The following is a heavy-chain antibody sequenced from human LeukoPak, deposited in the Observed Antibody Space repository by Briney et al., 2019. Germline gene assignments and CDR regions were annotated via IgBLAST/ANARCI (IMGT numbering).Heavy chain of an antibody. CDR1: WFTFSYYD. J-gene: IGHJ2*01. D-gene: IGHD3-22*01. V-gene: IGHV3-13*04. Sequence: GGALKLSFSASWFTFSYYDMHRVRQTTGKSLELVSAIYTAGGTYYPGSVKGRFTISRENTKNSLYLQMNSLRAGDTAVYYCTRESNYYDSSTSPGYFDLWGRGTLVTVSS. CDR3: TRESNYYDSSTSPGYFDL. CDR2: IYTAGGT.